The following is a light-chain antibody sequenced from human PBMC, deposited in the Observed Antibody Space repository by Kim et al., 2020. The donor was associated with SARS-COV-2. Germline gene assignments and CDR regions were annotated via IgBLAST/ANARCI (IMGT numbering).Light chain of an antibody. CDR3: LQLNSYPFT. Sequence: ASVGDRVTNTCRASQGSRDGLGWYKQKTGRPPKRLIYGASSLQSGVPSRFSGSGSGTEFTLTISGLQPEDFATYYCLQLNSYPFTFGPGTKVDIK. CDR2: GAS. V-gene: IGKV1-17*01. CDR1: QGSRDG. J-gene: IGKJ3*01.